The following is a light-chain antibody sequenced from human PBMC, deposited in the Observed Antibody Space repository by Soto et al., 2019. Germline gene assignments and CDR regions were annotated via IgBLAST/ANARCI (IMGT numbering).Light chain of an antibody. CDR2: EVT. V-gene: IGLV2-14*01. Sequence: QSALTQPASVSGSPGQSITISCTGTRSDVGGYNYVSWYLQHPGKAPQLLIYEVTNRPSGVSSRFSASKSGNTASLTISGLQAEDEADYYCSSFTSTNTWVFGGGTKLTVL. CDR1: RSDVGGYNY. J-gene: IGLJ3*02. CDR3: SSFTSTNTWV.